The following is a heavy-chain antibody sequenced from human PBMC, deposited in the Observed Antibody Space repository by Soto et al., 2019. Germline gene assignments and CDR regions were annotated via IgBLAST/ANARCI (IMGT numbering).Heavy chain of an antibody. CDR2: ISSSGSTI. Sequence: EVQLVESGGGLVQPGGSLRLSCAASGFTFSSYEMNWVRQAPGKGLEWVSYISSSGSTIYYADSVKGRFTISRDNAKNSLYLQMNSLRAEDTAVYYCARADMDYDSSGYYPNDAFDIWGQGTMVSVSS. D-gene: IGHD3-22*01. CDR3: ARADMDYDSSGYYPNDAFDI. J-gene: IGHJ3*02. CDR1: GFTFSSYE. V-gene: IGHV3-48*03.